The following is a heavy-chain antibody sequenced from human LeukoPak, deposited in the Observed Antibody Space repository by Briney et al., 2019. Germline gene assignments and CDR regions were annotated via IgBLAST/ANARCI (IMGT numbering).Heavy chain of an antibody. CDR3: VRHDGRGGATMGAFDS. V-gene: IGHV4-39*01. CDR1: AASFISSSHH. CDR2: VYYGRTT. D-gene: IGHD5-12*01. J-gene: IGHJ5*01. Sequence: PSETLSLTCTVSAASFISSSHHWGWIRQSPGKGLEWIGTVYYGRTTYYNSSLDGRVTISLDTSANHFSLQLNSVTAAETAVYYCVRHDGRGGATMGAFDSWGQGSLVTVSS.